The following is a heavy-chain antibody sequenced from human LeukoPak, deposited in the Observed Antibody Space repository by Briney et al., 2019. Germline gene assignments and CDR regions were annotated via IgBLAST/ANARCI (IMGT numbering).Heavy chain of an antibody. CDR3: ASELWFGEMDAFDI. CDR2: ISGSGSNI. CDR1: GFTFSNYE. J-gene: IGHJ3*02. Sequence: GGSLRLSCAASGFTFSNYEMDWVRQAPGKGLEWVSYISGSGSNIYYADSVKGRFTISRDNAKNSLYLQMNSLRAEDTAVYYCASELWFGEMDAFDIWGPGTMVTVSS. D-gene: IGHD3-10*01. V-gene: IGHV3-48*03.